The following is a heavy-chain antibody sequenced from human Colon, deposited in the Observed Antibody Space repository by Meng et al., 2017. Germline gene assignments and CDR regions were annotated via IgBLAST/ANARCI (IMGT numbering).Heavy chain of an antibody. Sequence: QGQLQGSGPGLVKPSGTLSLTCVVSGGSLISSKWWTWVRQAPGKGLEWIGEIYRSGSTNYNPSLKSRVTISIDTSKNEFSLKLTSVTAADTALYYCARRVQYSSGYYYFDFWGQGTLVTVSS. CDR3: ARRVQYSSGYYYFDF. CDR1: GGSLISSKW. D-gene: IGHD3-22*01. V-gene: IGHV4-4*02. CDR2: IYRSGST. J-gene: IGHJ4*02.